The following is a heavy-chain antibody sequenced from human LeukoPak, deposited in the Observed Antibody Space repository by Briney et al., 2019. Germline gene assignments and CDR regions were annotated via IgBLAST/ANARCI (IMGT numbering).Heavy chain of an antibody. CDR3: ARDRVRSSSYSDDAYYFDY. D-gene: IGHD6-13*01. Sequence: ASVNLSCNASGYTFTSYYMHWVRHPPGQGLERMGIINTSGGSTSYAQTFQGRVTMTSDTSTSTVYMELSSLRSEDTAVYYCARDRVRSSSYSDDAYYFDYWGQGTLVTVSS. CDR2: INTSGGST. CDR1: GYTFTSYY. V-gene: IGHV1-46*01. J-gene: IGHJ4*02.